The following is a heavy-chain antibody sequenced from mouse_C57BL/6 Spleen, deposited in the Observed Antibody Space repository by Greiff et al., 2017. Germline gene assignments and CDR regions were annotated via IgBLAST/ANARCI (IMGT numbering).Heavy chain of an antibody. Sequence: QVQLQQPGAELVRPGSSVKLSCKASGYTFTSYWMHWVKQRPIQGLEWIGNIDPSDSETHYTQKFKDKATLTVDKSSSTAYMQLSSLTSEDSAVYYCARSPLTGTGFAYWGQGTLVTVSA. CDR3: ARSPLTGTGFAY. CDR2: IDPSDSET. CDR1: GYTFTSYW. D-gene: IGHD4-1*01. J-gene: IGHJ3*01. V-gene: IGHV1-52*01.